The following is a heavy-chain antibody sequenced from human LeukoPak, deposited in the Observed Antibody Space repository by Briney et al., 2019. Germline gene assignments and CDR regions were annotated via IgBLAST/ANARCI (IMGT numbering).Heavy chain of an antibody. CDR1: GDSVSSNIVA. V-gene: IGHV6-1*01. CDR3: ARTKYSSSWTPWGFDP. Sequence: SQTLSLTCAISGDSVSSNIVAWNWIRQSPSRGLEWLGRTYYRSKWYNDFAASVKSRITINPDTSKNQFSLQLNSVTPEDTAVYYCARTKYSSSWTPWGFDPWGQGTLVTVSS. J-gene: IGHJ5*02. CDR2: TYYRSKWYN. D-gene: IGHD6-13*01.